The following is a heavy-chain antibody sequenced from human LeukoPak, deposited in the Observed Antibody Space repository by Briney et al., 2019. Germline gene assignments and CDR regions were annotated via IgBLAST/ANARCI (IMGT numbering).Heavy chain of an antibody. V-gene: IGHV4-59*01. CDR1: GGSISSYY. D-gene: IGHD3-22*01. CDR2: IYYSGST. CDR3: ARDGGYDSSGYFADY. Sequence: SETLSLTCTVSGGSISSYYWSWIRQPPGKGLEWIGYIYYSGSTNYNPSLKSRVTISVDTSKNQFSLKLSSVTAADTAVYYCARDGGYDSSGYFADYWGQGTLVTVSS. J-gene: IGHJ4*02.